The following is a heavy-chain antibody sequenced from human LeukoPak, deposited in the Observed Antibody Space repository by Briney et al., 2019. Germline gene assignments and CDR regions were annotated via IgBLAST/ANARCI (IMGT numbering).Heavy chain of an antibody. CDR3: ARDLDLIAAAGNGFDY. CDR2: ISSSSYI. D-gene: IGHD6-13*01. J-gene: IGHJ4*02. CDR1: GFTFSSYS. V-gene: IGHV3-21*04. Sequence: PGGSLRLSCAASGFTFSSYSMNWVRQAPGKGLEWVSSISSSSYIYYADSVKGRFTISRDNAKNSLYLQMNSLRAEDTAVYYCARDLDLIAAAGNGFDYWGQGTLVTVSS.